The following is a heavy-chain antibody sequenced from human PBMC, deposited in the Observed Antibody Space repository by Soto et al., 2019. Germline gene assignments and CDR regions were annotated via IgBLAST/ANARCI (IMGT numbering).Heavy chain of an antibody. D-gene: IGHD4-4*01. CDR2: MNPNSGNT. Sequence: ASAKASCEASHYAINCKAMKWVYHATEQGLEWMGWMNPNSGNTGYAQKFQGRVTMTRNTSISTAYMELSSLRSEDTAVYYCARGGLYSNPNYYYYMDVWGKGTTVTVSS. V-gene: IGHV1-8*01. CDR1: HYAINCKA. J-gene: IGHJ6*03. CDR3: ARGGLYSNPNYYYYMDV.